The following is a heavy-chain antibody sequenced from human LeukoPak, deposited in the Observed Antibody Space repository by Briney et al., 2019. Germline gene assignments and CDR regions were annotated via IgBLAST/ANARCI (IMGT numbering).Heavy chain of an antibody. J-gene: IGHJ4*02. D-gene: IGHD1-7*01. CDR1: GGSISSSSYY. CDR2: IYYSGST. V-gene: IGHV4-39*01. Sequence: SETLSLTCTVSGGSISSSSYYWGWIRQPPGKGLELIGSIYYSGSTYYNPSLKSRVTISVDTSKNQFSLKLSSVTAADTAVYYCARLKNWNYASSGYYFDYWGQGTLVTVSS. CDR3: ARLKNWNYASSGYYFDY.